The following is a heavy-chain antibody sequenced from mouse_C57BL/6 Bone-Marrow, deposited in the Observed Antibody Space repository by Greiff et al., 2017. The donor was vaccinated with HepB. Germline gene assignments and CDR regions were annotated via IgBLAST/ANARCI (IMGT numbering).Heavy chain of an antibody. D-gene: IGHD2-2*01. CDR1: VYTFTSYW. Sequence: QVQLQQPGAELVKPGASVKLSCKASVYTFTSYWMHWVKQRPGQGLEWIGMFHPNSGSTNYNEKFKSKATLTVDKSSSTAYMQLSSLTSEDSAVYYCARQVGYGYDRGDWYFEVWGTGTTVTVSS. J-gene: IGHJ1*03. CDR3: ARQVGYGYDRGDWYFEV. CDR2: FHPNSGST. V-gene: IGHV1-64*01.